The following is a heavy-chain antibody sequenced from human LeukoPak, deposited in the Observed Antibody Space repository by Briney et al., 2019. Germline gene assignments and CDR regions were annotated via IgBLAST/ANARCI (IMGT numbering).Heavy chain of an antibody. D-gene: IGHD3-22*01. CDR2: IYYSGNT. J-gene: IGHJ3*01. CDR3: ARDLLYDSSGCAFDL. V-gene: IGHV4-59*01. Sequence: SETLSLTCTVSGGSISSYYWSWIRQPPGKGLGWIGYIYYSGNTNYNPSLKSRVTISVDTSKNQFSLKLSSVTAADTAVYYCARDLLYDSSGCAFDLWGQGTMVTVSS. CDR1: GGSISSYY.